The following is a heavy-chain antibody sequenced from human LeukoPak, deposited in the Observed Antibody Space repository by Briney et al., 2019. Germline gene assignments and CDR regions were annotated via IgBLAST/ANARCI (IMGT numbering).Heavy chain of an antibody. V-gene: IGHV3-30-3*01. Sequence: GGSLRLSCAASGFTFSSYAMHWVRQAPGKGLEWVAVISYDGSNKYYADSVKGRFTISRDNSKNTLYLQMNSLRAEDTAVYYCARDGGYSYGSLDYWGQGTLVTVPS. CDR2: ISYDGSNK. CDR1: GFTFSSYA. J-gene: IGHJ4*02. D-gene: IGHD5-18*01. CDR3: ARDGGYSYGSLDY.